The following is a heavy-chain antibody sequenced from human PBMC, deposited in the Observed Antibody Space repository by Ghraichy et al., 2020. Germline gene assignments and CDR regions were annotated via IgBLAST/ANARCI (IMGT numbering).Heavy chain of an antibody. D-gene: IGHD3-10*01. V-gene: IGHV1-24*01. CDR1: GYTLTELS. CDR3: ATSPKPGGYYYGSGSYYNPYYFDY. CDR2: FDPEDGET. J-gene: IGHJ4*02. Sequence: ASVKVSCKVSGYTLTELSMHWVRQAPGKGLEWMGGFDPEDGETIYAQKFQGRVTMTEDTSTDTAYMELSSLRSEDTAVYYCATSPKPGGYYYGSGSYYNPYYFDYWGQGTLVTVSS.